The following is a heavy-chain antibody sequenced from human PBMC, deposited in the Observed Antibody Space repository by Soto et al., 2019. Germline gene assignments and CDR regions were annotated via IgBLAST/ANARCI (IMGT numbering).Heavy chain of an antibody. Sequence: HPGGSLRLSCAASGFSFSLYGMQWVRQAPGKGLEWVAVIWYDGSNKYYADSVKGRFTISRDNSKNTLYLQMNSLRAEDTAVYYCARSPYTTGYHYGMGVWGQGTTVTVSS. CDR1: GFSFSLYG. CDR3: ARSPYTTGYHYGMGV. J-gene: IGHJ6*02. CDR2: IWYDGSNK. D-gene: IGHD3-9*01. V-gene: IGHV3-33*01.